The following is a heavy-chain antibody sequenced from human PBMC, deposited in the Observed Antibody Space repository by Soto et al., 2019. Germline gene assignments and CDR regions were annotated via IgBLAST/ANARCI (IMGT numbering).Heavy chain of an antibody. CDR1: GLTSRQFLAHG. J-gene: IGHJ4*02. D-gene: IGHD1-1*01. CDR3: VKSGDNYNLLDY. V-gene: IGHV3-30*18. Sequence: SLRLSCAVIGLTSRQFLAHGMHWVRQAPGKGLEWVAFISHDGNKIYYSDSLKGRFTVSRDNSKNTLYLQMSSLRGDDTATYYCVKSGDNYNLLDYWGQGTQVTVSS. CDR2: ISHDGNKI.